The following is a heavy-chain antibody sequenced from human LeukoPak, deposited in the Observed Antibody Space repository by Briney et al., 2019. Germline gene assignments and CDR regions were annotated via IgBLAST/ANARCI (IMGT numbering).Heavy chain of an antibody. D-gene: IGHD3-3*01. J-gene: IGHJ4*02. CDR2: INQDGGDK. V-gene: IGHV3-7*04. CDR1: GFTFSNHW. CDR3: AGGFWNSCLGN. Sequence: GGSLRLLCAASGFTFSNHWMSWVRLAPGKGLEWVANINQDGGDKYYVDSVKGRFTISRDNARNSLYLQMSSLRAEDTAVYYCAGGFWNSCLGNWGLGELGTVSS.